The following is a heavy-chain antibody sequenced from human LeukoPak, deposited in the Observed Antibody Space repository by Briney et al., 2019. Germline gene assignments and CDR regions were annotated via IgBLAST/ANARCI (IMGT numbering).Heavy chain of an antibody. Sequence: SETLSLTCAVSGGSFSGYYWSWIRQPPGKGLEWIGEINHSGSTNYNPSLKSRVTISVDTSKNQFSLKLSSVTAADTAVYYCARAGDGSGSVGYYYMDVWGKGTTVTVSS. CDR3: ARAGDGSGSVGYYYMDV. V-gene: IGHV4-34*01. CDR2: INHSGST. J-gene: IGHJ6*03. D-gene: IGHD3-10*01. CDR1: GGSFSGYY.